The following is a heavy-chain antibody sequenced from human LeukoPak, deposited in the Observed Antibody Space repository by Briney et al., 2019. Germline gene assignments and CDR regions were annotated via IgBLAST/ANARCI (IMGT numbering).Heavy chain of an antibody. V-gene: IGHV3-13*01. CDR1: GFTFSSYD. D-gene: IGHD6-19*01. Sequence: PGGSLRVSCAASGFTFSSYDMHWVRQAIGKGLEWVSAIGTAGDTYHPGSVKGRFTISRENAKNSLYLQMNSLRAGDTAVYYCARGKFSSGWYIDYWGQGTLVTVSS. CDR3: ARGKFSSGWYIDY. J-gene: IGHJ4*02. CDR2: IGTAGDT.